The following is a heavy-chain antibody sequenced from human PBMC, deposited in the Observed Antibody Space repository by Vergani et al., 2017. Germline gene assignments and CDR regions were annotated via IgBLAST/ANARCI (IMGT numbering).Heavy chain of an antibody. D-gene: IGHD3-10*01. CDR2: IIPILGIA. CDR1: GGTFSSYT. CDR3: AREQGITMVRGVVYGMDV. Sequence: QVQLVQSGAEVKKPGSSVKVSCKASGGTFSSYTISWVRQAPGQGLEWMGRIIPILGIANYAQKFQGRVTITADKSTSTAYMELSSLRSEDTAVYYCAREQGITMVRGVVYGMDVWGQGTMVTVSS. J-gene: IGHJ6*02. V-gene: IGHV1-69*08.